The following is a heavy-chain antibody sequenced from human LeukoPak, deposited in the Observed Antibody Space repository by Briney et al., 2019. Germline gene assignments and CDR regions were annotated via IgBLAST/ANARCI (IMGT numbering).Heavy chain of an antibody. CDR3: ARDFGGYSYGYYFDY. CDR1: GFTFSSYE. V-gene: IGHV3-48*03. D-gene: IGHD5-18*01. CDR2: ISSSGSTI. Sequence: PGGSLRLSCAASGFTFSSYEMNWVRQAPGKGLEWVSYISSSGSTIYYADSVKGRFTISRDNAKNSLYLQMNSLRAEDTAVYYCARDFGGYSYGYYFDYWGQGTLVTVSS. J-gene: IGHJ4*02.